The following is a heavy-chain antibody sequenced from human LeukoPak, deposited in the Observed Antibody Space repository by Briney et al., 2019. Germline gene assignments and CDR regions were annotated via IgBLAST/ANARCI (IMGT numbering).Heavy chain of an antibody. V-gene: IGHV4-30-2*01. J-gene: IGHJ4*02. CDR2: IYHSGST. CDR3: ASGTECGGDCYSL. CDR1: GGPISSGGYP. Sequence: SETLSPTFAVSGGPISSGGYPWCWIRQPPGKGLEWIGYIYHSGSTYYNPSLKSRVTISVDRSKNQFSLKLSSVTAADTAVYYCASGTECGGDCYSLWGQGTLVTVSS. D-gene: IGHD2-21*02.